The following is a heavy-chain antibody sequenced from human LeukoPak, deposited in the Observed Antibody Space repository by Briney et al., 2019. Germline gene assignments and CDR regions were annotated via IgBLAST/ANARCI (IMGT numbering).Heavy chain of an antibody. CDR1: GYTFTSYG. V-gene: IGHV1-18*01. J-gene: IGHJ4*02. Sequence: ASVKVSCKASGYTFTSYGISWVRQAPGKGLEWMRWISAYNGNTDYAQKLQGRVTMTTDTSTSTAYMELRSLRSDDTAVYYCARVTQTDYDFDYWGQGTLVTVSS. D-gene: IGHD4-17*01. CDR3: ARVTQTDYDFDY. CDR2: ISAYNGNT.